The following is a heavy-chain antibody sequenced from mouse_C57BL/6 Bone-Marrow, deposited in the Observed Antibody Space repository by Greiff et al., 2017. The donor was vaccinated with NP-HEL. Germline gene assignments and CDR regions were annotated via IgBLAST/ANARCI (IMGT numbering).Heavy chain of an antibody. D-gene: IGHD1-1*01. CDR3: AIITTVVADAY. V-gene: IGHV1-81*01. J-gene: IGHJ3*01. CDR1: GYTFTSYG. CDR2: IYPRSGNT. Sequence: VQGVESGAELARPGASVKLSCKASGYTFTSYGISWVKQRTGQGLEWIGEIYPRSGNTYYNEKFKGKATLTADKSSSTAYMELRSLTSEDSAVYFCAIITTVVADAYWGQGTLVTVSA.